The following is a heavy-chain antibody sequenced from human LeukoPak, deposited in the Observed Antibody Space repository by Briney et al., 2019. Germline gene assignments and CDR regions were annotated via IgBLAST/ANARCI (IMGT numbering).Heavy chain of an antibody. J-gene: IGHJ6*02. D-gene: IGHD3-22*01. CDR2: ISAYNGDT. CDR1: GYTFTSYG. CDR3: ARDRDSSGYYYFSYYYGMDV. V-gene: IGHV1-18*01. Sequence: GASVKVSCKASGYTFTSYGISWVRQAPGQGLEWMGWISAYNGDTNYAQKLQGRVTMTTDTSTSTAYMELRSLRSDDTAVYYCARDRDSSGYYYFSYYYGMDVWGQGTAVTVSS.